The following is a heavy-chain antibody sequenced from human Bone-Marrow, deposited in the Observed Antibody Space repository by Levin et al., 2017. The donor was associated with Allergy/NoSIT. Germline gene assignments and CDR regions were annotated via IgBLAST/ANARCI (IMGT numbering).Heavy chain of an antibody. Sequence: GESLKISCQSSDYNFTNYWIGWVRQMPGKGLEWMGIIYPGDSETRYSLSFQGQVTVSADTSIRTAYLQWRSLKASDTAMYYCARLRVVLIRGVASFPYFDYWGQGTLVAVS. D-gene: IGHD3-10*01. CDR1: DYNFTNYW. V-gene: IGHV5-51*01. CDR2: IYPGDSET. J-gene: IGHJ4*02. CDR3: ARLRVVLIRGVASFPYFDY.